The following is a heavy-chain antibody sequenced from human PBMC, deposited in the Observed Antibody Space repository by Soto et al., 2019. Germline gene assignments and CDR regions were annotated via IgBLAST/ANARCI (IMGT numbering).Heavy chain of an antibody. J-gene: IGHJ4*02. CDR1: GGIFNKFA. CDR2: ITAVFGTT. CDR3: ARGPYYSESTFDH. Sequence: QEQLVQSGAEVKKPGASVKVSCKASGGIFNKFAISWIRQAPGQGLEWMGTITAVFGTTTYAPKFQGRVSITADKSTPTAYMDLSSLRSEDTAVYYCARGPYYSESTFDHWGQGTLVTVS. D-gene: IGHD3-22*01. V-gene: IGHV1-69*06.